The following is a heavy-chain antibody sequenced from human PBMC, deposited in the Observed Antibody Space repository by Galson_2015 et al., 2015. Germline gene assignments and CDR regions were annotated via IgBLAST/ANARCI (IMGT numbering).Heavy chain of an antibody. CDR2: ISYDGSSK. D-gene: IGHD6-13*01. J-gene: IGHJ4*02. CDR1: GFTFSSYA. V-gene: IGHV3-30-3*01. Sequence: SLRLACAASGFTFSSYAMHWVRQAPGKGLVWVAGISYDGSSKYYADSVKGRFTISRDNSKNTQYPQMNSLRAEDTAVYYCARDGGSDSWPEWGQGTLVTVPS. CDR3: ARDGGSDSWPE.